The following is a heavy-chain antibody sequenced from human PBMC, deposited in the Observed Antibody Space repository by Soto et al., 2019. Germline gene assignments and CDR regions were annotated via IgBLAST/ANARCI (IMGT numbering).Heavy chain of an antibody. CDR2: ISSTTNYI. CDR3: ARESEDLTSNFDY. CDR1: GFTFTRYS. J-gene: IGHJ4*02. Sequence: PGGSLRLSCADPGFTFTRYSMNWVRQAPGKGLEWVSSISSTTNYIYYGDSMKGRFTISRDNAKNSLYLEMNSLRAEDTAVYYCARESEDLTSNFDYWGQGTLVTVSS. V-gene: IGHV3-21*06.